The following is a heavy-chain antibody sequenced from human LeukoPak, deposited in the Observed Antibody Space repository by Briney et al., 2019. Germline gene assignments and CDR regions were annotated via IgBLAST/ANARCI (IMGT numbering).Heavy chain of an antibody. CDR3: ASSSQPGYSSGWYIFAY. CDR1: EFTVSNNY. J-gene: IGHJ4*02. Sequence: GGSLRLSCAASEFTVSNNYISWVRQAPGKGLEWVSIIYNSGRTYYADSVKGRFTISRDISQNTVLLQMNSLRDEDTAVYYRASSSQPGYSSGWYIFAYWGQGALVTVSS. D-gene: IGHD6-19*01. V-gene: IGHV3-66*01. CDR2: IYNSGRT.